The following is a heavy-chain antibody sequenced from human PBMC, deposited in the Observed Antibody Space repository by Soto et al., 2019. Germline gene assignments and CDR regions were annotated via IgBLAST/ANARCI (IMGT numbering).Heavy chain of an antibody. CDR3: AISTGATDDAFDI. J-gene: IGHJ3*02. D-gene: IGHD1-26*01. CDR2: ITAYNGNT. V-gene: IGHV1-18*01. Sequence: QVQLVQSGAEVKKPGASVKVSCKASGYTFTSYGISWVRQAPGQGLERTRWITAYNGNTNYAQKLQGRFTMTTDTSTSTANMVLRSLRSDDTDVYYCAISTGATDDAFDIWGQGTMVTVSS. CDR1: GYTFTSYG.